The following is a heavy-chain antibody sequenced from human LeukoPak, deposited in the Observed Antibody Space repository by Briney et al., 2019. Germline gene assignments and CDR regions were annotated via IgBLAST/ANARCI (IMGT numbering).Heavy chain of an antibody. V-gene: IGHV3-53*01. CDR1: GFTVSSNY. D-gene: IGHD3-22*01. CDR2: IYSGGST. J-gene: IGHJ4*02. CDR3: SYYYDSSGYTA. Sequence: SGGSLRLSCAASGFTVSSNYMSWVRQAPGKGLEWVSVIYSGGSTYYADSVKGRFTISRDNSKNTLYLQMNSLRAEDTAVYYCSYYYDSSGYTAWGQGTLVTVSS.